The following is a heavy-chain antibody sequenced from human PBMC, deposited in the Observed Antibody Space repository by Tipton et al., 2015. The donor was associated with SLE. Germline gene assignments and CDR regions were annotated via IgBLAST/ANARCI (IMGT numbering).Heavy chain of an antibody. CDR2: ISGDGGST. CDR1: GFTFDDYA. J-gene: IGHJ6*02. V-gene: IGHV3-43*02. Sequence: SLRLSCAASGFTFDDYAMHWVRQAPWKGLEWVPLISGDGGSTYYADSVKGRFTISRDNSKNSLYLQMNSLRTEDTALYYCAKEGPTGTINYYGMDVWGQGTTVTVSS. D-gene: IGHD1-1*01. CDR3: AKEGPTGTINYYGMDV.